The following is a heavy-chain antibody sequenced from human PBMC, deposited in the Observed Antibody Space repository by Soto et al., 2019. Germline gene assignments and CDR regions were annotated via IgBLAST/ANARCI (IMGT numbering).Heavy chain of an antibody. D-gene: IGHD2-15*01. Sequence: SEALSLTCSVSGDSVSTVDYFWAWIRRPPGQALEYIGYIYKRATTYYNPSFESRVAISLDTSKSQFSLNVTSVTAADTAVYFCARGRYCLTGRCFPNWFDSWGQGTLVTVS. J-gene: IGHJ5*01. CDR2: IYKRATT. CDR1: GDSVSTVDYF. CDR3: ARGRYCLTGRCFPNWFDS. V-gene: IGHV4-30-4*01.